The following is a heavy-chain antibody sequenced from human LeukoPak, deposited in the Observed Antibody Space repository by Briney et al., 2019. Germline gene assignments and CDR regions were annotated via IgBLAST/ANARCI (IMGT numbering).Heavy chain of an antibody. D-gene: IGHD3-10*01. CDR3: ARGVRALWGRGAEIGYYHYSYMDV. J-gene: IGHJ6*03. CDR1: GYTFTSYE. Sequence: ASLKVSCKASGYTFTSYEINWVRQATGHGLEWMGRMNPHRGNTDYAQKIQRRVTLTRDTSPRIAYVELSSLRSEDADVYFCARGVRALWGRGAEIGYYHYSYMDVWGEGTTVTVSS. V-gene: IGHV1-8*03. CDR2: MNPHRGNT.